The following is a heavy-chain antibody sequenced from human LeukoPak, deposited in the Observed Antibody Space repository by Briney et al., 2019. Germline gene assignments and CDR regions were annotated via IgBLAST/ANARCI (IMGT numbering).Heavy chain of an antibody. D-gene: IGHD6-13*01. CDR3: ARDWPVDYAAAGHGAFDI. CDR1: GGSISSSSYY. CDR2: IYYSGST. J-gene: IGHJ3*02. V-gene: IGHV4-39*07. Sequence: PSETLSLTCTVSGGSISSSSYYWGWNRQPPGKGLEWIGSIYYSGSTYYNPSLKSRVTISVDTSKNQFSLKLSSVTAADTAVYYCARDWPVDYAAAGHGAFDIWGQGTMVTVSS.